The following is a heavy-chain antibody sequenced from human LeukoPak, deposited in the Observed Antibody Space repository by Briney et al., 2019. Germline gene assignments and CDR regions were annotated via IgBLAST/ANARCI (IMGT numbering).Heavy chain of an antibody. CDR2: TSSSGSTI. V-gene: IGHV3-11*01. Sequence: GGSLRLSCAASGFTFSDYYMSWIRQAPGKGLEWVSYTSSSGSTIYYADSVKGRFTISRDNAKNSLYLQMNSLRAEDTAVYYCARGLWFGELFESDADPNWGQGTLVTVSS. CDR3: ARGLWFGELFESDADPN. D-gene: IGHD3-10*01. J-gene: IGHJ4*02. CDR1: GFTFSDYY.